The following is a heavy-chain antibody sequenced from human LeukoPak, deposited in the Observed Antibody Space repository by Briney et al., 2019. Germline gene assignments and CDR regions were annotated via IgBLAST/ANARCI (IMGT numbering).Heavy chain of an antibody. Sequence: SETLSLTCTVSGGSISSSYWTWIRQPPGKGLEWIGYIYYSGNTNYNPSLKSRVTISVDTSKSQFSLKLSSVTAADTAVYYCARVSILTGNFDYWGQGTLVTVSS. D-gene: IGHD1-14*01. CDR1: GGSISSSY. CDR2: IYYSGNT. CDR3: ARVSILTGNFDY. J-gene: IGHJ4*02. V-gene: IGHV4-59*01.